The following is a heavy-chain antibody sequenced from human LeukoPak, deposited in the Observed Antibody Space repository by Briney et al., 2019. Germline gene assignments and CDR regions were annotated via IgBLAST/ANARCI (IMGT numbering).Heavy chain of an antibody. D-gene: IGHD5-18*01. CDR2: INHSGST. V-gene: IGHV4-34*01. CDR3: ARREGDTSMVRSFDY. J-gene: IGHJ4*02. CDR1: GESFSGYY. Sequence: SETLSLTCAVYGESFSGYYWSWMRQPPGKGLEWIGEINHSGSTNYNPSLKSRVTISVDTSKNQFSLNLSSETAADTAVYYCARREGDTSMVRSFDYWGQGTLVTVSS.